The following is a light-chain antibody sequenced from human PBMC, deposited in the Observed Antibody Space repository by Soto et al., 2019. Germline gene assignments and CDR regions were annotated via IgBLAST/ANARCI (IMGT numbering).Light chain of an antibody. CDR3: LQDYNYPRT. V-gene: IGKV1-6*01. Sequence: AIQMTQSPSSLSASVGDRVTITCRASQGIRNDLGWYQQKPGKAPKLLIYAASSLQSGVPSRFSRTGSATDSTLNISSLRPEHFATYYCLQDYNYPRTLGQGTKVDSK. J-gene: IGKJ1*01. CDR2: AAS. CDR1: QGIRND.